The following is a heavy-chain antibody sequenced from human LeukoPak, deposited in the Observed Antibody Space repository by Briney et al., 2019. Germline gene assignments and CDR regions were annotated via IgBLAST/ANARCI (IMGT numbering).Heavy chain of an antibody. Sequence: PSETLSLTCTVSGGSISSSSYYWGWIRQPPGKGLEWIGNIYYSGSTYYNPSLKSRVTISVDTSKNQFSLKLSSVTAADTAVYYCARHRAQKRYYDSSGYYYRASPAGTNDYWGQGTLVTVSS. J-gene: IGHJ4*02. CDR2: IYYSGST. V-gene: IGHV4-39*01. CDR1: GGSISSSSYY. D-gene: IGHD3-22*01. CDR3: ARHRAQKRYYDSSGYYYRASPAGTNDY.